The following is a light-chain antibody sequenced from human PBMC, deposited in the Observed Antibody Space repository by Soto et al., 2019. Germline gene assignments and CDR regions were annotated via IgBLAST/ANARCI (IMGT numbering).Light chain of an antibody. CDR1: QSANIN. CDR2: TAS. J-gene: IGKJ5*01. V-gene: IGKV3-15*01. CDR3: EHYNNWPIT. Sequence: EVVLTQSPATLSVSPGERATLSCRASQSANINLAWYQQKPGQAPYLLIYTASTRATGVPARLSGSGSGTEFTLTISTLQSEDFTVYYGEHYNNWPITFGQGTRLEIK.